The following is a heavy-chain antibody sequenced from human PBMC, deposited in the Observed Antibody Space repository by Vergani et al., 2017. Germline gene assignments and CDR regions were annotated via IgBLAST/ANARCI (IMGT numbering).Heavy chain of an antibody. CDR2: IYTSGST. V-gene: IGHV4-4*07. D-gene: IGHD3-16*01. Sequence: QVQLQESGPGLVKPSQTLSLTCTVSGGSISSYYWSWIRQPAGKGLEWIGRIYTSGSTNYNPSLKSRVTMSVDTSKNQFSLKLSSVTAADTAVYYCARGGSGMLWRPFDYWGQGTLVTVSS. CDR1: GGSISSYY. J-gene: IGHJ4*02. CDR3: ARGGSGMLWRPFDY.